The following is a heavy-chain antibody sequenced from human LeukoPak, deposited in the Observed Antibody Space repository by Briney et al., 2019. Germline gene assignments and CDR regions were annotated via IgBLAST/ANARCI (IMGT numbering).Heavy chain of an antibody. D-gene: IGHD3-22*01. J-gene: IGHJ3*02. CDR3: ARVKPNYYDSSAYGTFDI. CDR2: INPIGGST. CDR1: GYSFTSYY. Sequence: ASGKVSCKASGYSFTSYYMQWVRQAPGQGLEWMGIINPIGGSTTYAQNFQGRVTMTRDTSTSTVYMELSSLRSEDTAVYYCARVKPNYYDSSAYGTFDIWGQGTMVTVSS. V-gene: IGHV1-46*01.